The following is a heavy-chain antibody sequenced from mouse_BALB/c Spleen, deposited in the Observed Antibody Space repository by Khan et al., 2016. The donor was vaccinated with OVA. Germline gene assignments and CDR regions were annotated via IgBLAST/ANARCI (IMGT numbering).Heavy chain of an antibody. CDR1: GYSITSDYA. D-gene: IGHD2-3*01. CDR3: GRDGSRYNYAMDY. CDR2: ISSSGST. J-gene: IGHJ4*01. V-gene: IGHV3-2*02. Sequence: EVQLVESGPGLVKPSQSLSLTCTVTGYSITSDYAWNWLRQFPGNKLEWMGYISSSGSTNYNPALKSRISITRDTSKNQFFLQLNSVTTEDTATYYCGRDGSRYNYAMDYWGQGTSVTVSS.